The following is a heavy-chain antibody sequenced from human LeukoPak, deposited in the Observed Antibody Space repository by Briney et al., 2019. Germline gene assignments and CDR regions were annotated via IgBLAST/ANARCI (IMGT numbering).Heavy chain of an antibody. CDR1: GFTFSSYS. J-gene: IGHJ4*02. V-gene: IGHV3-21*01. D-gene: IGHD5-18*01. CDR2: ISSSSSYI. CDR3: ARDGFEVGSYGYDVDY. Sequence: GGSLRLSCAASGFTFSSYSMNWVRQAPGKGLEWVSSISSSSSYIYYADSVKGRFTISRDNAKNSLYLQMNSLRAEDTAVYYCARDGFEVGSYGYDVDYWGQGTLVTVSS.